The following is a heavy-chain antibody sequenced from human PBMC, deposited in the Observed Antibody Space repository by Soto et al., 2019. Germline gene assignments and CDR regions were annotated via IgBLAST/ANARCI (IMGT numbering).Heavy chain of an antibody. CDR1: RDSVSSNSAA. Sequence: SQTLSLTCAISRDSVSSNSAAWNWIRQSPSRGLEWLGRTYYRSKWYNDYAVSVKSRITINPDTPKNQFSLHLNSVIPDDTAVYYCAREEIATAYHWFDPWGQGNLVTVSS. CDR2: TYYRSKWYN. D-gene: IGHD6-13*01. J-gene: IGHJ5*02. V-gene: IGHV6-1*01. CDR3: AREEIATAYHWFDP.